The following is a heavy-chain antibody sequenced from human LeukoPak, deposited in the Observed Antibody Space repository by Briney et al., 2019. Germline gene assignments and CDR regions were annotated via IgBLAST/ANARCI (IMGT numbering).Heavy chain of an antibody. CDR2: IKSKTDGETT. V-gene: IGHV3-15*01. CDR3: TTDSGYSYGSLGIDY. J-gene: IGHJ4*02. CDR1: GYTFSIAW. Sequence: PGGSLRLSCAASGYTFSIAWVSGVRQARRGGGEWGGRIKSKTDGETTDYAASVKGRLPISRDDSKNTLYQQMNSLKTEDTAVYYCTTDSGYSYGSLGIDYWGQGTLVTVSS. D-gene: IGHD5-18*01.